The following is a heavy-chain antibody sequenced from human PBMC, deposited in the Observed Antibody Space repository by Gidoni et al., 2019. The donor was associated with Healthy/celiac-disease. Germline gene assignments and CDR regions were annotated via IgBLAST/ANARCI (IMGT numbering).Heavy chain of an antibody. V-gene: IGHV3-48*01. J-gene: IGHJ4*02. D-gene: IGHD3-16*02. CDR1: GFTFSSYS. CDR3: ATAPMGAKYYDYIWGSYRYTHLDY. CDR2: ISSSSSTI. Sequence: EVQLVESGGGLVQPGGSLRLSCAASGFTFSSYSMNWVRQAPGKGLEWVSYISSSSSTIYYADSVKGRFTISRDNAKNSLYLQMNSLRAEDTAVYYCATAPMGAKYYDYIWGSYRYTHLDYWGQGTLVTVSS.